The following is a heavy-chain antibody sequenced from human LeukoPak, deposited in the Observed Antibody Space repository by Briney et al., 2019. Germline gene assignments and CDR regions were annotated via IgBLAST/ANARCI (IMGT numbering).Heavy chain of an antibody. Sequence: TSETLSLTCTVSGGSISSGRYSWSWVRQTAEKGLEWIGHISTSASYASGTTNYNPSLASRLTISIDTSKNQFSLILSSVTAADTAVYFCARGFSRTTYYYGSGIRVPYLDYWGQGTLVTVSS. CDR3: ARGFSRTTYYYGSGIRVPYLDY. CDR1: GGSISSGRYS. D-gene: IGHD3-10*01. V-gene: IGHV4-61*09. J-gene: IGHJ4*02. CDR2: ISTSASYASGTT.